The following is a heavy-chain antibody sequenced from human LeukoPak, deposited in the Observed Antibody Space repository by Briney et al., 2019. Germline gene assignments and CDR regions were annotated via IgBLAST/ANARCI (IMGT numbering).Heavy chain of an antibody. CDR1: GFTFSNYW. V-gene: IGHV3-74*01. Sequence: GGSLRLSCAASGFTFSNYWLHWVRQVPGKGLVWVSRINSDGNITTYADSVKGRFTISRDNAKNTVYLLMESLRVEDTTVYYCARDLVGARVYWGQGSLVTVSS. CDR2: INSDGNIT. CDR3: ARDLVGARVY. D-gene: IGHD1-26*01. J-gene: IGHJ4*02.